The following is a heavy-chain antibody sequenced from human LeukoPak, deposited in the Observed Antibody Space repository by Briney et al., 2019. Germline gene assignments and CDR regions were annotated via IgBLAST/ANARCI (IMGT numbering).Heavy chain of an antibody. J-gene: IGHJ4*02. Sequence: SETLSLTCAVYGGSFSGYYWSWIRQPPGKGLEWIGEINHSGSTNYNPSLKSRATISVDTSKNQFSLKLSSVTAADTAVYYCASAIAAAGLFDYWGQGTLVTVSS. CDR3: ASAIAAAGLFDY. CDR2: INHSGST. V-gene: IGHV4-34*01. CDR1: GGSFSGYY. D-gene: IGHD6-13*01.